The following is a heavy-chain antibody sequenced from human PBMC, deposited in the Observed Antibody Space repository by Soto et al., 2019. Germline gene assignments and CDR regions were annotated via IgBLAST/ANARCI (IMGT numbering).Heavy chain of an antibody. D-gene: IGHD3-16*02. J-gene: IGHJ4*02. CDR3: ARIGGYHGPLDY. V-gene: IGHV4-59*01. CDR2: TYHRGST. Sequence: PSETLSLTCSVSGVSISSYFWSWIRRPPGRGLEWIGYTYHRGSTNYSPSLKSRVAISLDTSENQFSLKVSSVSAADTAVYYCARIGGYHGPLDYWGQGTPVTVSS. CDR1: GVSISSYF.